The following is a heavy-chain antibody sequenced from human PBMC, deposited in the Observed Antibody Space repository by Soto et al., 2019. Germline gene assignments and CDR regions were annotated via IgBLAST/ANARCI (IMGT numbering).Heavy chain of an antibody. CDR3: TTDLPGEPLDY. CDR2: IKSKSDGGTT. CDR1: GFTFTNAW. Sequence: EVQLVESGGGLVKPGGSLRLSCAASGFTFTNAWMNWVRQAPGKGLEWVGRIKSKSDGGTTDYAAPVKGRVTISRDDSKNTLYLQVNILKTEDTAVYYCTTDLPGEPLDYWGQGSLVTVSS. V-gene: IGHV3-15*07. J-gene: IGHJ4*02. D-gene: IGHD7-27*01.